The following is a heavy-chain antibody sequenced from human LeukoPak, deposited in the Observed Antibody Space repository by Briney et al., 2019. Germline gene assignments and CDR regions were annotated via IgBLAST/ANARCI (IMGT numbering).Heavy chain of an antibody. J-gene: IGHJ6*02. CDR2: IKKDGTST. CDR1: GFTFRNYW. V-gene: IGHV3-74*01. CDR3: ARENYHGLDV. Sequence: GGSLRLSCAGSGFTFRNYWIHWVRQAPGKGLVWLSRIKKDGTSTSYADSVQGRFTISRDNAKNTVYVQMSSLRAEDTAVYYCARENYHGLDVWGQGTTVTVSS.